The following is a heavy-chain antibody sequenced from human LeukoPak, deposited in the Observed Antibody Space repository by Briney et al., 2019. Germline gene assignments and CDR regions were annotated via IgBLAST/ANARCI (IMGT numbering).Heavy chain of an antibody. Sequence: GESLKISCKGSGYSFTSYWIGWVRQMPGKGLEWMGIIYPGDSDTRYSPSFQGQVTISADKSISTAYLQWSSLKASDTAMYYCARLSGFTKRWPIWGHYFDYWGQGTLVTVSS. D-gene: IGHD5-24*01. CDR1: GYSFTSYW. V-gene: IGHV5-51*01. CDR2: IYPGDSDT. J-gene: IGHJ4*02. CDR3: ARLSGFTKRWPIWGHYFDY.